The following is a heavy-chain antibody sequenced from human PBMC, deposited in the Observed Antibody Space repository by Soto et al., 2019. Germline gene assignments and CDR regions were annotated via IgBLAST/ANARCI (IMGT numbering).Heavy chain of an antibody. D-gene: IGHD2-15*01. CDR2: MLYSGLT. CDR1: GYSVSSSDYY. J-gene: IGHJ6*02. V-gene: IGHV4-39*01. CDR3: APLSVSLSGPYGIHV. Sequence: SETLSLTCSVSGYSVSSSDYYWAWIRQPPGKGLEWIGSMLYSGLTYYNPSLESRVTLSVDTSKNQFSVRLNSVTASDTAVYYCAPLSVSLSGPYGIHVWGQGTTVTVSS.